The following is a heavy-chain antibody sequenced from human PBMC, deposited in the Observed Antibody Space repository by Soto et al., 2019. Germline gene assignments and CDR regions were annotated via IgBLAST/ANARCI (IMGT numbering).Heavy chain of an antibody. V-gene: IGHV3-23*01. CDR2: IGGSDGSI. D-gene: IGHD5-18*01. CDR3: AKENSYGSSPLVDF. Sequence: GSLRLSCAASGFTFDDYAMHWVRQAPGKGLEWVSGIGGSDGSIYYADSVRGRFTISRDNSRNTLYLQMNGLRAEDTAVYFCAKENSYGSSPLVDFWGQGTLVTVSS. CDR1: GFTFDDYA. J-gene: IGHJ4*02.